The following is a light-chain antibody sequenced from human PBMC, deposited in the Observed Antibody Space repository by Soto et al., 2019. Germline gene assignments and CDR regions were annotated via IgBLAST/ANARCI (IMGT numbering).Light chain of an antibody. CDR2: DAS. CDR3: QQYNSYPVT. J-gene: IGKJ1*01. CDR1: QSISSW. V-gene: IGKV1-5*01. Sequence: DIQMTQSPPTLSASVGDRVTITCRASQSISSWLAWYQQKPGKAPKLLIYDASSLESGVPSRFTGSGSGTEFTLTISSLQHDDFATYYCQQYNSYPVTFGQGTKVDIK.